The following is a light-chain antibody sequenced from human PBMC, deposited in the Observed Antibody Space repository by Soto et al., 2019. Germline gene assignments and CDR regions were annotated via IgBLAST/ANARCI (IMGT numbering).Light chain of an antibody. V-gene: IGKV3-15*01. J-gene: IGKJ4*01. CDR3: QQYNSWPVT. Sequence: EIVMTQSPATLSVSPGERVVLSCRSTQTVTHKLAWYQQKPGQAPRLLIYDASIKATGIPARFSGSGSGTEFILTISRLQSEDFVLYYCQQYNSWPVTFGGGTKVEI. CDR1: QTVTHK. CDR2: DAS.